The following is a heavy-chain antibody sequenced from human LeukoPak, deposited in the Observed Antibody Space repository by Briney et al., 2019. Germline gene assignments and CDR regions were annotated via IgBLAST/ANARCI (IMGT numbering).Heavy chain of an antibody. J-gene: IGHJ5*02. D-gene: IGHD3-10*01. CDR1: GYIFTSYG. CDR2: IYPLDSDT. CDR3: ARLLYYYGSGSPLGWFDP. V-gene: IGHV5-51*01. Sequence: GGSLQISCKGSGYIFTSYGIGWVRQMPRKGLEWMGIIYPLDSDTRYSPSFQGQVTISADKSISTAYLQWSSLKASDTAMYYCARLLYYYGSGSPLGWFDPWGQGTLVTVSS.